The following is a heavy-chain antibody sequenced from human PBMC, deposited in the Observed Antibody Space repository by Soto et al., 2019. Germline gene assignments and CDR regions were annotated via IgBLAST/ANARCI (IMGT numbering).Heavy chain of an antibody. CDR1: GYTFSTYW. CDR3: ARRPFEGAEVLASDY. D-gene: IGHD3-16*01. J-gene: IGHJ4*02. V-gene: IGHV5-10-1*01. CDR2: VDPSDSYT. Sequence: GESLKISCKGSGYTFSTYWITWVHQMPGKGLEWMGRVDPSDSYTNYSPSFQGHVSISADKSVATAYLHWNSLKTSDTAMYYCARRPFEGAEVLASDYWGQGTLVTVSS.